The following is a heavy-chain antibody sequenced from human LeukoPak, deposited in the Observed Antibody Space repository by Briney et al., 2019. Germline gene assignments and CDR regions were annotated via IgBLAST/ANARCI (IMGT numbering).Heavy chain of an antibody. J-gene: IGHJ3*02. CDR1: GGSISSSSYY. CDR2: IYYSGST. CDR3: AGGYCSSTSCRIIIGDAFDI. V-gene: IGHV4-39*07. D-gene: IGHD2-2*01. Sequence: PSETLSLTCTVSGGSISSSSYYWGWIRQPPGKGLEWIGSIYYSGSTYYNPSLKSRVTISVDTSKNQFSLKLSSVTAADTAVYYCAGGYCSSTSCRIIIGDAFDIWGQGTMVTVSS.